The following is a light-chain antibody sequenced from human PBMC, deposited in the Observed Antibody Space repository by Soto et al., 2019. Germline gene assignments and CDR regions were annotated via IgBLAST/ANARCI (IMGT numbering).Light chain of an antibody. CDR2: AAA. Sequence: DIQMTQSPSTLSASVGDRVTITCRASQSISSWLAWYQQKLGRAPRLLIYAAASLQTGVPSRFSGGGSGTHFTLTINSLQPKDFATYYCQQSRNFPRTFGQGTRLEI. CDR1: QSISSW. J-gene: IGKJ5*01. V-gene: IGKV1-39*01. CDR3: QQSRNFPRT.